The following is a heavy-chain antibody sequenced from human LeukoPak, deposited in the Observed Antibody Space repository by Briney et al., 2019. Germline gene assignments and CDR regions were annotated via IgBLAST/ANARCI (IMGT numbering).Heavy chain of an antibody. J-gene: IGHJ4*02. Sequence: ASVKVSCKASGGTFSSYAISWVRQALGQGLEWMGGIIPIFGTANYAQKFQGRVTITADKSTSTAYMELSSLRSEDTAVYYCARDLIRDSSGWGYFDYWGQGTLVTVSS. V-gene: IGHV1-69*06. D-gene: IGHD6-19*01. CDR3: ARDLIRDSSGWGYFDY. CDR2: IIPIFGTA. CDR1: GGTFSSYA.